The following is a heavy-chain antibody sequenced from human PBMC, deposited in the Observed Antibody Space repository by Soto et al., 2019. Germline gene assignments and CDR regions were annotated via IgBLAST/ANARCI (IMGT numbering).Heavy chain of an antibody. V-gene: IGHV3-73*01. J-gene: IGHJ6*02. CDR1: GFTFSGSA. Sequence: EVQLVESGGGLVQPGGSLKLSCAASGFTFSGSAMHWVRQASGKGLEWVGRIRSKANSYATAYAASVKGRFTISRDDSKNTAYLQMNRLKTEDTAVYYCTGAVVEGMDVWGQGTTVTVSS. CDR3: TGAVVEGMDV. CDR2: IRSKANSYAT. D-gene: IGHD2-15*01.